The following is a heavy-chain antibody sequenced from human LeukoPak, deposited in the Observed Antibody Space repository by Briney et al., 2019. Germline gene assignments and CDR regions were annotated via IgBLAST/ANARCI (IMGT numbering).Heavy chain of an antibody. Sequence: SETLSLTCAVYGGSFSGYYWSWIRQPPGKGLEWIGEINHGGSTNYNPSLKSRVTISVDTSKNQFSLKLSSVTAADTAVYYCAGYYGGYWGQGTLVTVSS. J-gene: IGHJ4*02. CDR3: AGYYGGY. CDR2: INHGGST. V-gene: IGHV4-34*01. D-gene: IGHD2-21*01. CDR1: GGSFSGYY.